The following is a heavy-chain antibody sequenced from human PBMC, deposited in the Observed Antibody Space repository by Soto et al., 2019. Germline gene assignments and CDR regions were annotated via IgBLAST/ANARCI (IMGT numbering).Heavy chain of an antibody. J-gene: IGHJ4*02. CDR1: GFTFSSYA. Sequence: QVQLVESGGGVVQPGRSLRLSCAASGFTFSSYAMHWVRQAPGKGLEWVAVISYDGSNKYYADSVKGRFTISRDNSKNTLYLQMNRLRAEDTAVYYCARDQYSGSYLDYWGQGTLVTVSS. V-gene: IGHV3-30-3*01. CDR3: ARDQYSGSYLDY. D-gene: IGHD1-26*01. CDR2: ISYDGSNK.